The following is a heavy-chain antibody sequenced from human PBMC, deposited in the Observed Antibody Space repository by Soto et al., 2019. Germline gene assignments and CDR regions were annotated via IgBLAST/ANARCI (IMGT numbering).Heavy chain of an antibody. J-gene: IGHJ6*02. D-gene: IGHD3-10*01. CDR2: ITHSGST. Sequence: SETLSLTCPVAGGSIGDDYCRWVRQPPGKGLEWIGHITHSGSTNYNPTLKSRVTITVDTSKRQFSLKLSSVTAADTAVYYCAREARGVISGMDVWGQGTTVTVSS. CDR1: GGSIGDDY. V-gene: IGHV4-59*01. CDR3: AREARGVISGMDV.